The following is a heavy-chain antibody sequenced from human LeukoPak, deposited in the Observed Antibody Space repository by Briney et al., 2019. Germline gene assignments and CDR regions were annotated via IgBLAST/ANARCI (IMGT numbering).Heavy chain of an antibody. CDR3: AKEARQGAAGQHFDY. CDR1: GFTFSDYG. J-gene: IGHJ4*02. D-gene: IGHD6-13*01. V-gene: IGHV3-30*18. Sequence: GRSLRLSCAASGFTFSDYGMHWVRQAPGKGLEWVTVISNEGRVQYYADSVKGRFTISRDNSKNTLYLQMNSLRAEDTAVYYCAKEARQGAAGQHFDYWGQGTLVTVSS. CDR2: ISNEGRVQ.